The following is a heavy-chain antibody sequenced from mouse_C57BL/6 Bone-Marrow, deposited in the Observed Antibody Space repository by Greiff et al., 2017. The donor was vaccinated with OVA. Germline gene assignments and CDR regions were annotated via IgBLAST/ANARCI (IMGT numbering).Heavy chain of an antibody. Sequence: EVKLMESGGGLVQPGGSLKLSCAASGFTFSDYYMYWVRQTPEKRLEWVAYISNGGGSTYYPDTVKGRFTISRDNAKNTLYLQMSRLKSEDTAMYYCARGGTTGAYWGQGTLVTVSA. CDR1: GFTFSDYY. CDR3: ARGGTTGAY. V-gene: IGHV5-12*01. J-gene: IGHJ3*01. D-gene: IGHD1-1*01. CDR2: ISNGGGST.